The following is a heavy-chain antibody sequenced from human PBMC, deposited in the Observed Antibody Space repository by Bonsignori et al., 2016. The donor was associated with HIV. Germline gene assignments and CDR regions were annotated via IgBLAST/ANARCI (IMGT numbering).Heavy chain of an antibody. Sequence: EVQLVESGGGLVKPGGSLRLSCAASGFTFSSYRMNWVRQAPGKGLEWVSSIIISSDYIYYADSVKGRFTISRDDAKNSLYLQMNSLRAEDTAVYYCARDRGYNGYHSPPDY. CDR3: ARDRGYNGYHSPPDY. CDR1: GFTFSSYR. V-gene: IGHV3-21*01. CDR2: IIISSDYI. D-gene: IGHD5-12*01. J-gene: IGHJ4*01.